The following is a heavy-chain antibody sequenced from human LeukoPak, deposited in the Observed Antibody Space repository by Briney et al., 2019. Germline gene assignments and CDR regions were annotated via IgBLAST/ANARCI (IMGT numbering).Heavy chain of an antibody. J-gene: IGHJ4*02. CDR1: GFTVSSNY. Sequence: GGTLRLSCAASGFTVSSNYMSWIRQAPGKGREWVSLLYTGGNTYYADSVKGRFTLSRDTSKNTVYLQMNSLRVEDTAMYYCATISDLLFYFHSWGQGTLVTVSS. CDR3: ATISDLLFYFHS. V-gene: IGHV3-66*01. CDR2: LYTGGNT.